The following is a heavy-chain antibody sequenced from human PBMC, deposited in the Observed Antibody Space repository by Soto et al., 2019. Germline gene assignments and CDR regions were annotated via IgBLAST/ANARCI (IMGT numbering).Heavy chain of an antibody. Sequence: EVQLVESGGGLVQPGGSLRLSCAASGFSFSSYAMHWVRQAPGKGLEYVSVISPNGGSTYYSDSVTGRFTISRDNSKNTLYLQMGGLRAEDMAVYYCARAGFYYGSGSYGYGMDFWGQGTSVTVSS. CDR1: GFSFSSYA. D-gene: IGHD3-10*01. J-gene: IGHJ6*02. V-gene: IGHV3-64*07. CDR3: ARAGFYYGSGSYGYGMDF. CDR2: ISPNGGST.